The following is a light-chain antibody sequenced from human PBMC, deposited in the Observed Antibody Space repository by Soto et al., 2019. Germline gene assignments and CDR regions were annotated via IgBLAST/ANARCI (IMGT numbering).Light chain of an antibody. Sequence: EIMMTQSPVTLSVSPGERATLSCRASQSVNSNLAWYQQKPGQAPRLLIYDASYRATDIPPRFSGSGSGTDFTLTISSLEPEDFAVYYCQQRRSWPPTITFGQGTRLEIK. J-gene: IGKJ5*01. CDR1: QSVNSN. CDR2: DAS. V-gene: IGKV3-11*01. CDR3: QQRRSWPPTIT.